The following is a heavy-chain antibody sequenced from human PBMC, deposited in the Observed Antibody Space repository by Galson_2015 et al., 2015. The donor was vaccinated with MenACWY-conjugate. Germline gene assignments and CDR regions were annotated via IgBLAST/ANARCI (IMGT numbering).Heavy chain of an antibody. CDR2: ILYDGTNK. Sequence: SLRLSCAASGFTFSNYPMHWVRQAPGKGLEWVALILYDGTNKYYADSVKGRFTISRDNSENTLYLQMNSLRGEDTAVYYCVRGRYSGYDSLAYYYYALDVWGQGTTVIVSS. D-gene: IGHD5-12*01. V-gene: IGHV3-30*04. J-gene: IGHJ6*02. CDR3: VRGRYSGYDSLAYYYYALDV. CDR1: GFTFSNYP.